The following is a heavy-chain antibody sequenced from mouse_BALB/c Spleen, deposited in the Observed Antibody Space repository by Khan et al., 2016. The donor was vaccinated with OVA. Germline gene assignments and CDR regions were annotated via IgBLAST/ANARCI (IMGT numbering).Heavy chain of an antibody. CDR1: GFSLTDYG. Sequence: QVQLKESGPGLVAPSQSLSITCTVSGFSLTDYGVNWVRQPPGKGLEWLGMIWGDGSTDYNSALKSRLSISKDNSKSQVFLKMNSLQTDDTARYCCARDLLLGGFAYWGQGTLVTVSA. CDR2: IWGDGST. V-gene: IGHV2-6-7*01. CDR3: ARDLLLGGFAY. D-gene: IGHD2-10*01. J-gene: IGHJ3*01.